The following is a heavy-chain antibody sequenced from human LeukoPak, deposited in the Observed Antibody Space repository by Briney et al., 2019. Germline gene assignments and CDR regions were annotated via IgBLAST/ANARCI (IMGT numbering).Heavy chain of an antibody. J-gene: IGHJ3*02. CDR3: ASLGPGAPDAFDI. D-gene: IGHD1-1*01. CDR2: ISSSSSYI. CDR1: GFTFSSYS. V-gene: IGHV3-21*01. Sequence: GGSLRLSCAASGFTFSSYSMNWVRQAPGKGLEWVSSISSSSSYIYYADSVKGRFTISRDNAKNSLYLQMSSLRAEDTAVHYCASLGPGAPDAFDIWGQGTMVTVSS.